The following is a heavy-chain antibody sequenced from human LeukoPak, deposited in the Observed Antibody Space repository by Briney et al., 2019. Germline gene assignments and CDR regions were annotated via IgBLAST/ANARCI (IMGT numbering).Heavy chain of an antibody. CDR3: ASGIQPRLSWFFDL. CDR2: ISSPGSTT. J-gene: IGHJ2*01. Sequence: PGGSLRLSCAASGFRFSDYYMSWIRQAPGKGLEWFSYISSPGSTTYYADSVKGRFTISRDNAKNSLSLQMNSLRADDTAVHYCASGIQPRLSWFFDLWGRGTLVTVSS. V-gene: IGHV3-11*01. CDR1: GFRFSDYY. D-gene: IGHD5-18*01.